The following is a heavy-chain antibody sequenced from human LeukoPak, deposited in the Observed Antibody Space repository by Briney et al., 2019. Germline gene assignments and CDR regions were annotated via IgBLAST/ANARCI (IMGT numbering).Heavy chain of an antibody. CDR1: GFTFSSYE. V-gene: IGHV3-48*03. Sequence: PGGSLRLSCAASGFTFSSYEMNWVRQAPGKGLDWVSYISSSGITIYYADSVKGRFIISRDNAKNSLHLQMNSLRAEDTAVYYCARDDERAAAGTDYWGQGTLVTVSS. D-gene: IGHD6-13*01. CDR3: ARDDERAAAGTDY. CDR2: ISSSGITI. J-gene: IGHJ4*02.